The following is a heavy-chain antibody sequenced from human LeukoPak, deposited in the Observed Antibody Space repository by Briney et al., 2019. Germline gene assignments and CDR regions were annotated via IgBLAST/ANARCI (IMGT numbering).Heavy chain of an antibody. CDR2: INPNSGGT. D-gene: IGHD3-10*01. CDR3: ARDRPFVTMVRGVIIPFDY. V-gene: IGHV1-2*02. J-gene: IGHJ4*02. Sequence: ASVKVSCKASGYTFTGYYMHWVRQAPGQGLEWMGWINPNSGGTNYAQKFQGRVTMTRDTSISTAYMELSRLRSDDTAVYYCARDRPFVTMVRGVIIPFDYWGQGTLVTVSS. CDR1: GYTFTGYY.